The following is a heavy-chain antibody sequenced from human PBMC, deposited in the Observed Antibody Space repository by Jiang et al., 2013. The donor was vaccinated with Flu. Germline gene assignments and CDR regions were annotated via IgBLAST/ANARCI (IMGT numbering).Heavy chain of an antibody. Sequence: VQLVESGGGLVQPGRSLRLSCAASGFTFDDYAMHWVRQAPGKGLEWVSGISWNSGSIGYADSVKGRFTISRDNAKNSLYLQMNSLRAEDTALYYCAKAHHGSGSYRPLDAFDIWGQGTMVTVSS. D-gene: IGHD3-10*01. J-gene: IGHJ3*02. V-gene: IGHV3-9*01. CDR1: GFTFDDYA. CDR2: ISWNSGSI. CDR3: AKAHHGSGSYRPLDAFDI.